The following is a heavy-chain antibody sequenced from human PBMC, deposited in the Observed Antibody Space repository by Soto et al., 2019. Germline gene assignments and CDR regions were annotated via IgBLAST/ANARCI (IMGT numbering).Heavy chain of an antibody. V-gene: IGHV4-30-2*01. Sequence: TLSLTCAVSGGSINTFDFSWSCIRQPPGRGLEWIGSIYQSGRTYYIPSLKSRVTMSLEKSKNQFSLKINSVVAADTAIYYCAREMTIFGVAPGGGVDVWGQGTTVTVSS. CDR2: IYQSGRT. D-gene: IGHD3-3*01. CDR3: AREMTIFGVAPGGGVDV. J-gene: IGHJ6*02. CDR1: GGSINTFDFS.